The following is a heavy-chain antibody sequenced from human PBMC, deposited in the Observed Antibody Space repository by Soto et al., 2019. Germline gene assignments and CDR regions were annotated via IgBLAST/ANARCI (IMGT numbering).Heavy chain of an antibody. CDR1: GVTFSSYA. CDR2: IIPIFGTA. J-gene: IGHJ4*02. Sequence: SLKVSCKASGVTFSSYAICWVRHAPGKGLEWMGGIIPIFGTANYAQKFQGRVTITADESTSTAYMELSSLRSEDTAVYYCARGLQYYYDSSGDFDYWGQGTLVTVSS. V-gene: IGHV1-69*13. CDR3: ARGLQYYYDSSGDFDY. D-gene: IGHD3-22*01.